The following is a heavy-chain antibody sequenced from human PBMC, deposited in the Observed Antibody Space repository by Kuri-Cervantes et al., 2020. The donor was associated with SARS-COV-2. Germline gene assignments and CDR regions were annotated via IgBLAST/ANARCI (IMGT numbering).Heavy chain of an antibody. CDR1: GYTFTGYY. D-gene: IGHD1-26*01. CDR2: INPNSGST. J-gene: IGHJ4*02. Sequence: ASVKVSCKASGYTFTGYYMHWXRQAPGQGLEWMGXINPNSGSTTYAQKFQGRLTMXRNTSTSTXYMELSTLRSEDTAVYYCAXXDAGTDYWGQGTLVTVSS. CDR3: AXXDAGTDY. V-gene: IGHV1-46*03.